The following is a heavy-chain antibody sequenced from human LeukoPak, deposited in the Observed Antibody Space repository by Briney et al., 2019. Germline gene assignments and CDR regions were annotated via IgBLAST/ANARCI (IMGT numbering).Heavy chain of an antibody. V-gene: IGHV4-34*01. Sequence: RSSETLSLTCAVYGGSFSGYYWSWIRQPPGKGLEWIGEINHSGSTNYNPSLKSRVTISVDTSKNQFSLKLSSVTAADTAVYYRARGRGDSSGYYYLHYWGQGTLVTVSS. CDR3: ARGRGDSSGYYYLHY. CDR2: INHSGST. J-gene: IGHJ4*02. CDR1: GGSFSGYY. D-gene: IGHD3-22*01.